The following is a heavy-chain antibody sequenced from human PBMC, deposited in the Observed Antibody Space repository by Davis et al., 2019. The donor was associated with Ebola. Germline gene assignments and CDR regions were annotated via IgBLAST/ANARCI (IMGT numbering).Heavy chain of an antibody. CDR2: LSDGGTNT. CDR3: TTWLVNHFDH. D-gene: IGHD6-19*01. Sequence: GESLKISCAASGFTFSSFTMNWVRQAPGKGLEWVSTLSDGGTNTHYADSVKGRFTISRDDSKNTVYLQMNTLRAEDTAVYYCTTWLVNHFDHWGQGTLVTVSS. CDR1: GFTFSSFT. V-gene: IGHV3-23*01. J-gene: IGHJ4*02.